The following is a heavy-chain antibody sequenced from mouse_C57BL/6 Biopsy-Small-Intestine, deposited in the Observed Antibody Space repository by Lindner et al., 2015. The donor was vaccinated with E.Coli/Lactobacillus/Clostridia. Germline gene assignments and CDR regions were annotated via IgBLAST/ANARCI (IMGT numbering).Heavy chain of an antibody. CDR1: GYSITSGYY. CDR3: ARDRCDYDCWFAY. Sequence: VQLQESGPGLVKPSQSLSLTCSVTGYSITSGYYWNWIRQFPGNKLEWMGYINYDGSNNYNPSLKNRISITRDTSKNQFFLKLNSVTTEDTATYYCARDRCDYDCWFAYWGQGTLVTVSA. D-gene: IGHD2-4*01. CDR2: INYDGSN. J-gene: IGHJ3*01. V-gene: IGHV3-6*01.